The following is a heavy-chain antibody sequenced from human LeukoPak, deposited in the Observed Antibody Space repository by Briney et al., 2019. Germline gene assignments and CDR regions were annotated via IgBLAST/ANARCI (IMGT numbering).Heavy chain of an antibody. V-gene: IGHV4-30-4*07. Sequence: SETLSLTCAVSGGSISSGGYSWSWIRQPPGKELEWIGYIYYSGSTYYNPSLKSRVTISVDKSKNQFSLKLSSVTAADTAVYYCARDISGSYPDYWGQGTLVTVSS. CDR2: IYYSGST. CDR1: GGSISSGGYS. J-gene: IGHJ4*02. CDR3: ARDISGSYPDY. D-gene: IGHD1-26*01.